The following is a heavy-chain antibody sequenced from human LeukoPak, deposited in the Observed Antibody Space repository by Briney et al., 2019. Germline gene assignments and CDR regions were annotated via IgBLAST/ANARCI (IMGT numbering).Heavy chain of an antibody. D-gene: IGHD5-18*01. Sequence: GGSLRLSCAASGFTFSSYAMSWVRQAPGKGLEWVSAISGSGGSTYYADSVKGQFTISRDNSKNTLYLQMNSLRAEDTAVYYCATSDTAMVTTFDYWGQGTLVTVSS. CDR2: ISGSGGST. CDR3: ATSDTAMVTTFDY. CDR1: GFTFSSYA. J-gene: IGHJ4*02. V-gene: IGHV3-23*01.